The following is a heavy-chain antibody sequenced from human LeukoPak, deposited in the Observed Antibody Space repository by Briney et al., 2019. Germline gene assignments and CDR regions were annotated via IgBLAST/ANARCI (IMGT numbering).Heavy chain of an antibody. V-gene: IGHV3-23*01. J-gene: IGHJ4*02. CDR1: GFTFSSYG. Sequence: GGSLRLSCEASGFTFSSYGMSWVRQAPGKGLEWVSAISGSGGSTYHADSVKGRFTISRDNSKNTLYLQMNSLRAEDTAVYYCAKTPSSPVVGAINYYFDYWGQGTLVTVSS. D-gene: IGHD1-26*01. CDR3: AKTPSSPVVGAINYYFDY. CDR2: ISGSGGST.